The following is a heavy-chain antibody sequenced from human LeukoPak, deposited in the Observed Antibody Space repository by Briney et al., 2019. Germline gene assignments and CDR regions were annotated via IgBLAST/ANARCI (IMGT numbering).Heavy chain of an antibody. CDR2: ISGNGGIT. V-gene: IGHV3-64*01. Sequence: QPGGSLRLSCAASGFTFSTYAMHWVRQAPGKGLEYFSVISGNGGITSYANSVKGRFTISRDNSKNTLYLQMGSLRPEDMAVYYCAREALYDRPLDYWGQGTLVTVSS. CDR3: AREALYDRPLDY. D-gene: IGHD2/OR15-2a*01. CDR1: GFTFSTYA. J-gene: IGHJ4*02.